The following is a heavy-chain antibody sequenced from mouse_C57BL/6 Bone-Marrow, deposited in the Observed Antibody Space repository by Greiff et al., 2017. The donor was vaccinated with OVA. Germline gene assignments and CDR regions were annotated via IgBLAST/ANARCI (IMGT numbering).Heavy chain of an antibody. V-gene: IGHV1-64*01. Sequence: QVQLQQPGAELVKPGASVKLSCKASGYTFTSYWMHWVKQRPGQGLEWIGMIHPNSGSTNYHEKFKSKATLTVDKSSSTAYMRLSRLTSADSSVYYCARHMSTSPYYARDNWGQGTSVTVAS. J-gene: IGHJ4*01. CDR3: ARHMSTSPYYARDN. CDR1: GYTFTSYW. CDR2: IHPNSGST. D-gene: IGHD2-4*01.